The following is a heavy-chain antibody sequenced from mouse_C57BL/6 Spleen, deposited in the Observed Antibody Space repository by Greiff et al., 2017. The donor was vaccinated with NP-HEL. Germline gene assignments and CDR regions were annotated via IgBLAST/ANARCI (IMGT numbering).Heavy chain of an antibody. V-gene: IGHV3-6*01. CDR2: ISYDGSN. CDR3: ASLYDYDERGLDY. CDR1: GYSITSGYY. Sequence: EVKLMESGPGLVKPSQSLSLTCSVTGYSITSGYYWNWIRQFPGNKLEWMGYISYDGSNNYNPSLKNRISITRDTSKNQFFLKLNSVTTEDTATYYCASLYDYDERGLDYWGQGTTLTVSS. J-gene: IGHJ2*01. D-gene: IGHD2-4*01.